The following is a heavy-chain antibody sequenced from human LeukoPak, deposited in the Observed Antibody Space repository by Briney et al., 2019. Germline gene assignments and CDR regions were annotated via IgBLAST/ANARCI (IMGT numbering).Heavy chain of an antibody. CDR3: ARDFPDSSWTGYYYYYYGMDV. D-gene: IGHD6-13*01. CDR1: GFTFSSYS. CDR2: ISSSSSYI. J-gene: IGHJ6*02. Sequence: GGSLRLSCAASGFTFSSYSMNWVRQAPGKGLEWVSSISSSSSYIYYADSVKGRFTISRDNAKNSLYLQMNSLRAEDTAVYYCARDFPDSSWTGYYYYYYGMDVWGQGTTVTVSS. V-gene: IGHV3-21*01.